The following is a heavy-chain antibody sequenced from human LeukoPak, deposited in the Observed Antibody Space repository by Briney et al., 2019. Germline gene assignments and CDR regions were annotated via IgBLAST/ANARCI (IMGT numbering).Heavy chain of an antibody. CDR1: GFTFSSYW. V-gene: IGHV3-7*01. CDR2: IKQDGSEK. Sequence: LAGGSLRLSCAASGFTFSSYWMSWVRQAPGKGLEWVANIKQDGSEKYYVDSVKGRFTISRDNAKNSLYLQMNSLRAEDTAVYYCARYYYGSGNPDAFDIWGQGTMVTVSS. CDR3: ARYYYGSGNPDAFDI. J-gene: IGHJ3*02. D-gene: IGHD3-10*01.